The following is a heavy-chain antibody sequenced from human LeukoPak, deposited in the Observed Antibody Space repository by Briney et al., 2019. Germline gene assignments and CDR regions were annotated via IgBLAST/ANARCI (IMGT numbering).Heavy chain of an antibody. Sequence: SETLSLTCTVSGGSISSSYYYWGWIRQPPGKGLEWIGSIYSSGSTYYNPSLKSRVTISVDTSKNQFSLKLSSVTAADTAVYYCARGIRTLKYSSGWYRGEFDYWGQGTLVTVSS. J-gene: IGHJ4*02. CDR3: ARGIRTLKYSSGWYRGEFDY. CDR1: GGSISSSYYY. V-gene: IGHV4-39*07. D-gene: IGHD6-19*01. CDR2: IYSSGST.